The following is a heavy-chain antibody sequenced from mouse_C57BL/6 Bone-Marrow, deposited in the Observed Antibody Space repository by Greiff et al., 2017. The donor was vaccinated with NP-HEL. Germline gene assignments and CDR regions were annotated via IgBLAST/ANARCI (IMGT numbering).Heavy chain of an antibody. V-gene: IGHV8-12*01. J-gene: IGHJ2*01. CDR2: IYWDDDK. CDR3: ARRRNYGSTYFDY. Sequence: QVTLKVCGPGILQSSQTLSLTCSFSGFSLSTSGMGVSWIRQPSGKGLEWLAHIYWDDDKRYNPSLKSRLTISKDTSRNQVFLKITSVDTADTATYYCARRRNYGSTYFDYWGQGTTLTVSS. D-gene: IGHD1-1*01. CDR1: GFSLSTSGMG.